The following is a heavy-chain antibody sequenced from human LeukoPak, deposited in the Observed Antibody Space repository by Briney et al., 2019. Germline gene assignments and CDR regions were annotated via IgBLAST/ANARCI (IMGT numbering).Heavy chain of an antibody. V-gene: IGHV3-30*02. CDR1: GFTLRTYG. D-gene: IGHD3-22*01. CDR2: IRFDGSKK. CDR3: AKDWGYYDSSAISD. J-gene: IGHJ4*02. Sequence: GGSLRLSCAASGFTLRTYGMHWVRQAPGKGLEWVAFIRFDGSKKEYVESVKGRFTISRDNSKNTLYLQMNSLRGADTAVYYCAKDWGYYDSSAISDWGQGTLVFVSS.